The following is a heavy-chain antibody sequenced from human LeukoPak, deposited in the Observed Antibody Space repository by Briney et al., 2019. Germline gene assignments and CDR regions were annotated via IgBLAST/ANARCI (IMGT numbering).Heavy chain of an antibody. D-gene: IGHD5-12*01. CDR1: GFTFSSYS. Sequence: GGSLRLSCAAPGFTFSSYSMNWVRQAPGKGLEWVSSISSSSSYIYYADSVKGRFTISRDNAKNSLYLQMNSLRAEDTAVYYCAREVIVATILDAFDIWGQGTMVTVSS. CDR2: ISSSSSYI. J-gene: IGHJ3*02. V-gene: IGHV3-21*01. CDR3: AREVIVATILDAFDI.